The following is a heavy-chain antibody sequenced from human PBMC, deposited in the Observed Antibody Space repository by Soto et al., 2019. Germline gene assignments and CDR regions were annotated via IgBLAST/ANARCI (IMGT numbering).Heavy chain of an antibody. J-gene: IGHJ6*02. V-gene: IGHV3-23*01. Sequence: EVQLLESGGGLVQPGGSLRLSCAASGFTFSSYAMSWVRQAPGKGLEWVSAISGSGGSTYYADSVKGRFTISRDNSKNTLYLQMNSLRAEDTAVYYCAKVGEQQLVRLSRNYYYGMDVWGQGTTVTVSS. D-gene: IGHD6-13*01. CDR2: ISGSGGST. CDR1: GFTFSSYA. CDR3: AKVGEQQLVRLSRNYYYGMDV.